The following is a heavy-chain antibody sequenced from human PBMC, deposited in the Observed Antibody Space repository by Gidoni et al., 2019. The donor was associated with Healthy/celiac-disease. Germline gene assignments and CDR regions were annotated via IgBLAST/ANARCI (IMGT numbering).Heavy chain of an antibody. J-gene: IGHJ4*02. V-gene: IGHV4-59*08. D-gene: IGHD3-16*01. CDR3: ARQLWGTTYYFDY. Sequence: QVQLQESDPGLVKPSETLSLTCTVSGGSISSYYWSWIRQPPGKGLEWIGYIYYSGSTNYNPSLKSRVTISVDTSKNQFSLKLSSVTAADTAVYYCARQLWGTTYYFDYWGQGTLVTVSS. CDR1: GGSISSYY. CDR2: IYYSGST.